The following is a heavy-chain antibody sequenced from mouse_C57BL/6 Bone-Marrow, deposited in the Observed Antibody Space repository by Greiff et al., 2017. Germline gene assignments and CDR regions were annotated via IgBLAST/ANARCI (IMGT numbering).Heavy chain of an antibody. D-gene: IGHD2-4*01. CDR2: IDPSDSYT. Sequence: QVQLQQPGAELVKPGASVKLSCKASGYTFTSYWMQWVKQRPGQGLEWIGEIDPSDSYTNYNQKFKGKATLTVDTSSSTAYMQLSSLTSEDSAVXYSARSDYDYEFAYWGQGTLVTVSA. J-gene: IGHJ3*01. CDR1: GYTFTSYW. V-gene: IGHV1-50*01. CDR3: ARSDYDYEFAY.